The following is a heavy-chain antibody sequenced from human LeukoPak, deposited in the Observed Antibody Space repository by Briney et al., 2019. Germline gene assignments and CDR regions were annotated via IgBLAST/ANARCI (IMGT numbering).Heavy chain of an antibody. CDR3: ARDRIAAAGWFDP. Sequence: ASVKVSCKASGYTFTSYGISWVRQAPGQGLEWMGWISAYYGNTNYAQKLHGRRTMTTDTTTSTAYMELRSLRSDDTAVYYCARDRIAAAGWFDPWGQGTLVTVSS. CDR2: ISAYYGNT. J-gene: IGHJ5*02. D-gene: IGHD6-13*01. V-gene: IGHV1-18*01. CDR1: GYTFTSYG.